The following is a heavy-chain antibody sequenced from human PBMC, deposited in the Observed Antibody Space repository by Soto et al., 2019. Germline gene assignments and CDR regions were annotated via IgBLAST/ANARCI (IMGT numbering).Heavy chain of an antibody. CDR2: IDPRDSYV. J-gene: IGHJ5*02. CDR3: ARLFCSTTTCDSWFDP. V-gene: IGHV5-10-1*01. CDR1: GYTFTTFW. Sequence: GESLKISCTGFGYTFTTFWISWVRQMPGKGLEWMGRIDPRDSYVNYSPSFQGHVTISVDKSIATAYLQWGSLKASDTAMYYCARLFCSTTTCDSWFDPWGQGTLVTVSS. D-gene: IGHD2-2*01.